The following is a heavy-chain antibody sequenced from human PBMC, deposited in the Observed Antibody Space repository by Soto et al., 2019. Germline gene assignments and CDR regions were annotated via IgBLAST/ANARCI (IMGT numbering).Heavy chain of an antibody. D-gene: IGHD4-17*01. V-gene: IGHV1-2*04. CDR1: GYTFTGYY. J-gene: IGHJ6*02. Sequence: ASVKVSCKASGYTFTGYYMHWVRQAPGQGLEWMGWINPNSGGTNYAQKFQGWVTMNRDTSISTAYMELSRLRSDDTAVYYCARPMTTNNNYGMDVWGQGTTVTVSS. CDR2: INPNSGGT. CDR3: ARPMTTNNNYGMDV.